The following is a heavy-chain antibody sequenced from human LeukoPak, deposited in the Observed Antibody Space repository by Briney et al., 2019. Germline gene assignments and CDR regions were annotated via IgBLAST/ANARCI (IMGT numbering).Heavy chain of an antibody. J-gene: IGHJ3*02. Sequence: PGGSLRLSCAASGFTFSSYWMHWVRQAPGKGLVWVSRINSNGSSTSYAASVKGRFTISRDNAKNTLYLQMNSPRAEDTAVYYCAGGVGFLEWLLGTDDAFDIWGQGQWAPSLQ. CDR3: AGGVGFLEWLLGTDDAFDI. CDR1: GFTFSSYW. V-gene: IGHV3-74*01. D-gene: IGHD3-3*01. CDR2: INSNGSST.